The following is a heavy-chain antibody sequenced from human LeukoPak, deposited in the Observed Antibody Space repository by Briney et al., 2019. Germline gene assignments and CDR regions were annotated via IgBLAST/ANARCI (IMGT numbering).Heavy chain of an antibody. J-gene: IGHJ6*02. CDR3: ARDHWGIVDNGYDYFYYDMDV. D-gene: IGHD7-27*01. V-gene: IGHV1-69*05. CDR2: VIPIYGTP. Sequence: SVKVSCKASGGSFSTSGFSWVRQAPGQGLEWIGGVIPIYGTPSYAQKFQGRVTITTDESTSTAYMELSSLRSEDTAVYYCARDHWGIVDNGYDYFYYDMDVWGQGTTVTVSS. CDR1: GGSFSTSG.